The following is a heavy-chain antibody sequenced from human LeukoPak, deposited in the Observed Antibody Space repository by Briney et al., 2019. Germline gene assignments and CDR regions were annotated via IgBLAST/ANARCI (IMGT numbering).Heavy chain of an antibody. V-gene: IGHV3-48*01. Sequence: GGSLRLSCAASGFTFSSYSMNWVRQAPGKGLEWVSYISSSSSTIYYADSVKGRFTTSRDNAKNSLYLQMNSLRAGDTAVYYCARDMYLPFDYWGRGTLVTVSS. J-gene: IGHJ4*02. D-gene: IGHD2-8*01. CDR1: GFTFSSYS. CDR3: ARDMYLPFDY. CDR2: ISSSSSTI.